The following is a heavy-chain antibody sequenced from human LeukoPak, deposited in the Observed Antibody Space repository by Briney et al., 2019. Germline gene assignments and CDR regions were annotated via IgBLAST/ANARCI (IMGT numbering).Heavy chain of an antibody. CDR2: INPNSGGT. J-gene: IGHJ4*02. D-gene: IGHD6-13*01. V-gene: IGHV1-2*02. CDR3: ARARSRSSTYYLGY. Sequence: ASVKVSCKASGYTFTGYYMHWVRQAPGQGLEWMGWINPNSGGTNYAQKFQGRVTMTRDTSVNTAYMEVNSLTSDDTSVYYCARARSRSSTYYLGYWGQGTLVVVSS. CDR1: GYTFTGYY.